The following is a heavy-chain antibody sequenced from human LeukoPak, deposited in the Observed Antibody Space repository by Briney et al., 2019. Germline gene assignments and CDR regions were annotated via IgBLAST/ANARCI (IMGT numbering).Heavy chain of an antibody. Sequence: SETLSLTCAVYGGSFSGYYWSWIRQPPGKGLEWIGEINHSGSTNYNPSLKSRVTISVDTSKNQFSLKLSSVTAEDTAVYYCANFYVARWGQGTLVTVSS. J-gene: IGHJ4*02. V-gene: IGHV4-34*01. CDR2: INHSGST. D-gene: IGHD2-21*01. CDR3: ANFYVAR. CDR1: GGSFSGYY.